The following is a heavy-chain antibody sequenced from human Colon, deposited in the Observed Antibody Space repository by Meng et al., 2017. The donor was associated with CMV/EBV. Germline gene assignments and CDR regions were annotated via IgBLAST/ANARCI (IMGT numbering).Heavy chain of an antibody. V-gene: IGHV3-30-3*01. CDR3: ARGLGVLRFPGDGIDF. Sequence: GSLRLSCAASGFTFSNYPMHWVRQAPGKGLEWVAVNSYDGSKTYYGDPVKGRFTISRDNSKNTVYLQMNSPRGDDTAVYYCARGLGVLRFPGDGIDFWGQGTMVTVSS. J-gene: IGHJ3*01. D-gene: IGHD3-3*01. CDR1: GFTFSNYP. CDR2: NSYDGSKT.